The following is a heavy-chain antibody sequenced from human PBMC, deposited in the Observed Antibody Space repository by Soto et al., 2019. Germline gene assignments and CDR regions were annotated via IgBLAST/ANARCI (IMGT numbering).Heavy chain of an antibody. CDR1: GFMFSSYS. J-gene: IGHJ4*02. CDR2: ISSSSSTI. D-gene: IGHD3-16*01. V-gene: IGHV3-48*02. Sequence: EVQLVESGGGLVQPGGSLRLSCAASGFMFSSYSMNWVRQAPGKGLEWVSFISSSSSTIYYADSVKGRFTISRDNAKNSLYLQMNSLRDEDTAVYYCARDASPYTTSWYYFDYWGQGTLVTVSS. CDR3: ARDASPYTTSWYYFDY.